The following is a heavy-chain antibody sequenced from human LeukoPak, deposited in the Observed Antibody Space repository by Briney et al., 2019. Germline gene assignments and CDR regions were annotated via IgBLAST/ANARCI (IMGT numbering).Heavy chain of an antibody. CDR1: GFTFSSYA. Sequence: GRSLRLSCAASGFTFSSYAMSWVRQAPGKGLEWVSAISGSGGSTYYADSVKGRFTISRDNSKNTLYLQMNSLRAEDTAVYYCAKFLPTHIVVANYYFDYWGQGALVTVSS. D-gene: IGHD2-21*01. CDR3: AKFLPTHIVVANYYFDY. V-gene: IGHV3-23*01. J-gene: IGHJ4*02. CDR2: ISGSGGST.